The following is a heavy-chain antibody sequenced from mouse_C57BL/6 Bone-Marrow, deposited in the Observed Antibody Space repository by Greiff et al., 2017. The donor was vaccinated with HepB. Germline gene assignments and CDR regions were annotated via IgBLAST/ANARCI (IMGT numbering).Heavy chain of an antibody. Sequence: VHVKQSGAELVRPGASVKLSCTASGFNIKDDYMHWVKQRPEQGLEWIGWIDPENGDTEYASKFQGKATITADTSSNTAYLQLSSLTSEDTAVYYCTKYDYDAAWFAYWGQGTLVTVSA. CDR1: GFNIKDDY. J-gene: IGHJ3*01. V-gene: IGHV14-4*01. CDR3: TKYDYDAAWFAY. CDR2: IDPENGDT. D-gene: IGHD2-4*01.